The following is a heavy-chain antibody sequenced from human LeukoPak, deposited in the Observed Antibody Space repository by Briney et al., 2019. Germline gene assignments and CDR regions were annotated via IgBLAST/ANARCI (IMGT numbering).Heavy chain of an antibody. V-gene: IGHV4-4*07. CDR1: GGSISSYY. D-gene: IGHD6-13*01. Sequence: SETLSLTCTVSGGSISSYYWSWIRQPAGKGLEWIGRIYTSGSTNYNPSLKSRVTMSVDTSKNQFSLTLSSVTAADTAVYYCAREVAAAGIGWFDPWGQGTLVTVSS. J-gene: IGHJ5*02. CDR2: IYTSGST. CDR3: AREVAAAGIGWFDP.